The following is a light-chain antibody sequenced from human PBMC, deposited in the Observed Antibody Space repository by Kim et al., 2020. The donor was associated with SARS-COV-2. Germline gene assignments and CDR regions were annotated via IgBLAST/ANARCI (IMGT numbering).Light chain of an antibody. J-gene: IGKJ1*01. CDR3: HQSYTTLWT. CDR1: QNIASY. Sequence: ASVGDRVTITCRASQNIASYLNWYQQKPGKAPKLLIYAASSLQSGVPSRFSGSGSGTDFTLTISSLQPEDFATYYCHQSYTTLWTFGQGTKVDIK. CDR2: AAS. V-gene: IGKV1-39*01.